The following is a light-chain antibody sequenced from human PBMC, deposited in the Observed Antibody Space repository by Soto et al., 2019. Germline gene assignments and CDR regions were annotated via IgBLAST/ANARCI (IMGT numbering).Light chain of an antibody. J-gene: IGKJ1*01. Sequence: IRMPQCPSSLSASTGDRVTITCRASQGINSYLAWYQQKPGKAPKLLIFGASTLQSGVPSRFSGSGSGTEFTLTISSLQSEDVATSYCQQGYSHPLSFGQGTKVELK. V-gene: IGKV1-8*01. CDR3: QQGYSHPLS. CDR1: QGINSY. CDR2: GAS.